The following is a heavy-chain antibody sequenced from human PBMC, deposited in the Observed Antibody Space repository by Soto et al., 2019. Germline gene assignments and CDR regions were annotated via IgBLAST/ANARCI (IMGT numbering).Heavy chain of an antibody. CDR1: GFTFSSYA. D-gene: IGHD4-17*01. CDR2: ISYDGSNK. V-gene: IGHV3-30-3*01. CDR3: ARDRTSLIDDYGDPGPHYYYYYGMYV. J-gene: IGHJ6*02. Sequence: QVQLVESGGGVVQPGRSLRLSCAASGFTFSSYAMHWVRQAPGKGLEWVAVISYDGSNKYYADSVKGRFTISRDNSKNTLYLQMNSLRAEDTAVYYCARDRTSLIDDYGDPGPHYYYYYGMYVWGQGTTVTVAS.